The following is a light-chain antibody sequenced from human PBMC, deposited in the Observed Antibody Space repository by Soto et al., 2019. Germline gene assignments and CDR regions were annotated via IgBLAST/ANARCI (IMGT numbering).Light chain of an antibody. Sequence: EIVLTQSPGTLSLSPGERATLSCRASQSVSSYYLAWHQQKPGQAPRLLIYAASSRATGIPDRFSGSGSGTDFTLTISSLEPEDFAVYYCQQRSNFITFGQGTRLEIK. CDR2: AAS. V-gene: IGKV3D-20*02. CDR3: QQRSNFIT. CDR1: QSVSSYY. J-gene: IGKJ5*01.